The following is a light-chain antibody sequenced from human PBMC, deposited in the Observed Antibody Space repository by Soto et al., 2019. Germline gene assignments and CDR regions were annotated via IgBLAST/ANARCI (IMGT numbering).Light chain of an antibody. J-gene: IGKJ3*01. CDR1: QGISNY. V-gene: IGKV1-9*01. CDR3: QQLNNFPPFT. Sequence: QLTQSPSSLSASIGDRVTITCRASQGISNYLAWYQQKPGKAPKLLIYGAVTLQSGVPSRFSGSGSGTDFTLTISSLQPDDLATYYCQQLNNFPPFTFGPGTKVNLK. CDR2: GAV.